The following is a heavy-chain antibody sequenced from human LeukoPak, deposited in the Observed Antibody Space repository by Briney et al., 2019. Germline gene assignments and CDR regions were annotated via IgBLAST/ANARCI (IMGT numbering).Heavy chain of an antibody. CDR1: GYSFTSYW. D-gene: IGHD4-17*01. CDR3: ARHPVDDYGDYGLDY. Sequence: GEPLKISCKGSGYSFTSYWIDRVRQMPGKGLEWMGIIYPGDSDTRYSPSFQGQVTISADKSISTAYLEWNSLKASDTAMYYCARHPVDDYGDYGLDYWGQGTLVTVSS. CDR2: IYPGDSDT. V-gene: IGHV5-51*01. J-gene: IGHJ4*02.